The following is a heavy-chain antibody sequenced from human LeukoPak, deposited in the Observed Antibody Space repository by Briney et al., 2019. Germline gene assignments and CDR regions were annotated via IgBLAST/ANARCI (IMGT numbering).Heavy chain of an antibody. D-gene: IGHD6-19*01. V-gene: IGHV1-69*05. Sequence: SVKVSFKASGGTFSSYAISWVRQAPGQGLEWMGRIIPIFGTANYAQKFQGRVTITTDESTSTAYMELSSLRSEDTAVYYCAREVGSGRYYFDYWGQGTLVTVS. CDR3: AREVGSGRYYFDY. CDR2: IIPIFGTA. CDR1: GGTFSSYA. J-gene: IGHJ4*02.